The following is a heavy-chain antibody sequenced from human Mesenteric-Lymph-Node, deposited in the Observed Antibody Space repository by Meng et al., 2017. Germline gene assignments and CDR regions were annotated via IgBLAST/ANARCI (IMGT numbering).Heavy chain of an antibody. Sequence: QQQRQESGPGLVKPPETLSLTCTASGGSISSSTYYWGWLRQPPGKGLEWFGSIYYSGRTYYNPSLKSRVTMSVDTSKNQFSLKLSSVTAADTAVYYCARLWFGERPPDYWGQGTLVTVSS. CDR1: GGSISSSTYY. D-gene: IGHD3-10*01. CDR2: IYYSGRT. CDR3: ARLWFGERPPDY. V-gene: IGHV4-39*01. J-gene: IGHJ4*02.